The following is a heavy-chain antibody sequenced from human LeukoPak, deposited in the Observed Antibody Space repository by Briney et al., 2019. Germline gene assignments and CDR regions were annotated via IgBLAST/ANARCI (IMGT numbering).Heavy chain of an antibody. V-gene: IGHV4-59*01. J-gene: IGHJ4*02. Sequence: ASETLSFTCTVPGGSISSYYWSWIRQPPGKGLEWIGYIYSSGSTNYNSSLKSRVTISVDTSKNQFSLKLTSVTAADTAVYYGARSGGYSSPQNYWGQGTLVTVSS. CDR2: IYSSGST. CDR3: ARSGGYSSPQNY. CDR1: GGSISSYY. D-gene: IGHD6-19*01.